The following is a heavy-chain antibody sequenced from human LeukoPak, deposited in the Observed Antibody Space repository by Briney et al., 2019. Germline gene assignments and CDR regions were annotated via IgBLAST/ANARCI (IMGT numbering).Heavy chain of an antibody. V-gene: IGHV3-21*01. CDR3: ARGDSGWYEYYFDY. CDR2: ISSSSSYI. Sequence: GGSLRLSCAASGFTFSSYSMNWVRQAPGKGLEWVSSISSSSSYIYYADSVKGRFTISRDNAKNSLCLQMNSLRAEDAAVYYCARGDSGWYEYYFDYWGQGTLVTVSS. J-gene: IGHJ4*02. D-gene: IGHD6-19*01. CDR1: GFTFSSYS.